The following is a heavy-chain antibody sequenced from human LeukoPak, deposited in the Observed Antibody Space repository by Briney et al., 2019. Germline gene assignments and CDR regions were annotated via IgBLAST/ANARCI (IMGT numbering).Heavy chain of an antibody. CDR2: IISIFGTA. CDR3: ARDGADGWYDY. Sequence: SVKVSCKASGGTFSSDAISWVRQAPGQGLEWMGGIISIFGTANYAQKFQGRVTITADKSTSAAYMELSSLRSEDTAVYYCARDGADGWYDYWGQGTLVTVSS. CDR1: GGTFSSDA. V-gene: IGHV1-69*06. J-gene: IGHJ4*02. D-gene: IGHD6-19*01.